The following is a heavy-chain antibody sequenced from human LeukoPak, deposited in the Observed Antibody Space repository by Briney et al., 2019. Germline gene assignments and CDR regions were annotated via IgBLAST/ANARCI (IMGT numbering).Heavy chain of an antibody. CDR1: GFSFSRYT. D-gene: IGHD6-13*01. Sequence: GGSLRLSCAASGFSFSRYTMSWVRQAPGKGLEWISYISSSSTTIKYADSVKGRFIISRDNAKNSVYLQMNSLRAEDTAVYYCASIAVDWQQPFDYWGQGTLVTVSS. J-gene: IGHJ4*02. V-gene: IGHV3-48*01. CDR3: ASIAVDWQQPFDY. CDR2: ISSSSTTI.